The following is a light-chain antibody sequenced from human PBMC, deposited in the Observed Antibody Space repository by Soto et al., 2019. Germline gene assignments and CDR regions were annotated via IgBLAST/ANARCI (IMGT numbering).Light chain of an antibody. CDR2: EVT. J-gene: IGLJ2*01. V-gene: IGLV2-8*01. CDR3: SSNEGSNNLL. Sequence: QSALTQPPSASGSPGQSVTISCTGTSSDVGGYNYVSWYQQHPGKAPQLMIYEVTKPPSGVPDRFSGSKSDNTTSLTVSGLQDEDEADYYGSSNEGSNNLLFGGGTKLTV. CDR1: SSDVGGYNY.